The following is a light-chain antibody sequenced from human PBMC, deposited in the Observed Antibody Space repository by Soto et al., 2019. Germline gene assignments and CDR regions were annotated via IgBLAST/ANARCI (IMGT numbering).Light chain of an antibody. CDR1: SSDIGGYNY. CDR3: SSYTSSNTLV. J-gene: IGLJ2*01. Sequence: QSVLTQPASVSGSPGQSITISCTGTSSDIGGYNYVSWYQQYLDKAPKLIIYEVINRPSGASNRFSGSKSGNTASLTISGLQAEDEADYYCSSYTSSNTLVFGGGTKVTVL. V-gene: IGLV2-14*01. CDR2: EVI.